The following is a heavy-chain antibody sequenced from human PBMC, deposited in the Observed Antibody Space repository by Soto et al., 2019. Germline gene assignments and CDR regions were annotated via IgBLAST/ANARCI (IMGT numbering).Heavy chain of an antibody. V-gene: IGHV3-11*01. D-gene: IGHD3-3*01. Sequence: GGSLRLSCAASGFSFIDYFMSWIRQAPGKGLEWVSYIGPYGNSIYYADSVKGRFTISRDDAKKSLYLHMNSLRAEDTAVYYCARDDYTYGVYWGQGSLVTVSS. CDR1: GFSFIDYF. CDR2: IGPYGNSI. CDR3: ARDDYTYGVY. J-gene: IGHJ4*02.